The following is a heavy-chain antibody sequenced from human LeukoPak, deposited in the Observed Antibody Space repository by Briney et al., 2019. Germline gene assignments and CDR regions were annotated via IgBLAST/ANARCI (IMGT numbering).Heavy chain of an antibody. J-gene: IGHJ4*02. CDR3: ARARRVVVGAPYYFDY. Sequence: GESLTLSCAASGVTFSSYEMNWVRQAPGKGLEWVSYISSSGTTIYNADCVKGPSAISRDNAKNSLYLQMSTLRAEDTAVYYCARARRVVVGAPYYFDYWGQGTLVTVSS. CDR2: ISSSGTTI. V-gene: IGHV3-48*03. D-gene: IGHD2-15*01. CDR1: GVTFSSYE.